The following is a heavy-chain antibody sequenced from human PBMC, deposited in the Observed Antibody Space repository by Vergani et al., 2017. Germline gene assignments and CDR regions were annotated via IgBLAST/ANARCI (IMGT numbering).Heavy chain of an antibody. J-gene: IGHJ6*02. D-gene: IGHD2-8*01. CDR3: ARDCTSGGCPDNYGMDV. CDR2: IRYDGGNK. CDR1: GFTFSSYG. Sequence: QVQLVESGGGVVQPGGSLRLSCAASGFTFSSYGMHWVRQAPGKGLEWVAFIRYDGGNKYYADSVKGRFTISRDNTNNSLFLQLRSLRAEDAAVYYCARDCTSGGCPDNYGMDVWGQGATVTVSS. V-gene: IGHV3-30*02.